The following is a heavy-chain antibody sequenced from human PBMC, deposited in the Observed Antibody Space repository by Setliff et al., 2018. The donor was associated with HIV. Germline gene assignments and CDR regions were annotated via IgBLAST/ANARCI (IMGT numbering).Heavy chain of an antibody. J-gene: IGHJ4*02. Sequence: PSETLSLTCAASGYSISSGYYWGWVRQPPGKGLEWIGSIFHSAATNYNPSLKSRVTISIDTSKNQFSLKLTSVTAADTAVYYCARRGAYGYDYFDYWGPGILVTVSS. D-gene: IGHD5-12*01. CDR3: ARRGAYGYDYFDY. V-gene: IGHV4-38-2*01. CDR2: IFHSAAT. CDR1: GYSISSGYY.